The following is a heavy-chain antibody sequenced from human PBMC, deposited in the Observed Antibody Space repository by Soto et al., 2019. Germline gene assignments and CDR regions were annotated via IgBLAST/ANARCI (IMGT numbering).Heavy chain of an antibody. CDR3: ARGDIAAAGPLGYYGMDV. J-gene: IGHJ6*02. CDR2: IYYSGST. D-gene: IGHD6-13*01. Sequence: SETLSLTCTVSGGSISSYYWSWIRQPPGKGLEWIGYIYYSGSTNYNPSPKSRVTISVDTSKNQFSLKLSSVTAADTAVYYCARGDIAAAGPLGYYGMDVWGQGTTVTVSS. V-gene: IGHV4-59*01. CDR1: GGSISSYY.